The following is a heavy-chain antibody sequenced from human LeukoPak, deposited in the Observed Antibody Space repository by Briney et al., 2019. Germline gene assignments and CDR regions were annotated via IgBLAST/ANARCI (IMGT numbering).Heavy chain of an antibody. CDR1: GGTFSSYA. J-gene: IGHJ6*03. V-gene: IGHV1-69*06. Sequence: ASVKVSCKASGGTFSSYAISWVRQAPGQGLEWMGGIIPIFGTANYAQKFQGRVTITADKSTSTAYMELSSLRSEDTAVYYCARRVTVRGVIIYYYMDVWGKGTTVTISS. D-gene: IGHD3-10*01. CDR3: ARRVTVRGVIIYYYMDV. CDR2: IIPIFGTA.